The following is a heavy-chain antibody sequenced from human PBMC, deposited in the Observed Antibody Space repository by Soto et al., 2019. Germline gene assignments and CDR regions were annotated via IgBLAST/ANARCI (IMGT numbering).Heavy chain of an antibody. J-gene: IGHJ5*02. CDR3: ARAVNSYGYSGWFDP. CDR2: IIPIFGTA. V-gene: IGHV1-69*01. CDR1: GGTFSSYA. D-gene: IGHD5-18*01. Sequence: QVQLVQSGAEVKKPGSSVKVSCKASGGTFSSYAISWVRQAPGQGLEWMGGIIPIFGTANYAQKFQGRVTITADESTSTAYMELCSLRSEDTAVYYCARAVNSYGYSGWFDPWGQGTLVTVSS.